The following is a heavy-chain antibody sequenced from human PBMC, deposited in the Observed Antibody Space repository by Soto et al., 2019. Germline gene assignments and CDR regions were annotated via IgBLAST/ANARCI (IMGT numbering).Heavy chain of an antibody. CDR2: FDPEDGET. D-gene: IGHD3-10*01. V-gene: IGHV1-24*01. Sequence: ASVKVSCKVSGYTLTELSMHWVRQAPGKGLERMGGFDPEDGETIYAQKFQGRVTMTEDTSTDTAYMELSSLRSDDTAIYYCARDPRGFGKYVFDYWGQGTLVTVSS. J-gene: IGHJ4*02. CDR1: GYTLTELS. CDR3: ARDPRGFGKYVFDY.